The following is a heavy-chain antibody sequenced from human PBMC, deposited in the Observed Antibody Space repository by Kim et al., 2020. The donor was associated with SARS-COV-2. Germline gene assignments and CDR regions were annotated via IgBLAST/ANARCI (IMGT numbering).Heavy chain of an antibody. CDR2: INWNGGST. CDR1: GFTFDDYG. V-gene: IGHV3-20*01. CDR3: ARGGQYQLLHTTFDY. J-gene: IGHJ4*02. D-gene: IGHD2-2*01. Sequence: GGSLRLSCAASGFTFDDYGMSWVRQAPGKGLEWVSGINWNGGSTGYADSVKGRFTISRDNAKNSLYLQMNSLRAEDTALYHCARGGQYQLLHTTFDYWGQGTLVTVSS.